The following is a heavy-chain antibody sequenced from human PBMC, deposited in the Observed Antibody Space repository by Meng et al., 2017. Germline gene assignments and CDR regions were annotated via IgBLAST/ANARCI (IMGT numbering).Heavy chain of an antibody. D-gene: IGHD1-26*01. CDR1: GGTFSSYA. CDR2: IIPIFGTA. Sequence: SVKVSCKASGGTFSSYAISWVRQVPGQGLEWMGGIIPIFGTANYAQKFQGRVTITTDESTSTAYMELSSLRSEDTAVYYCARARGAYYYGMDVWGQGTTVTVSS. CDR3: ARARGAYYYGMDV. V-gene: IGHV1-69*05. J-gene: IGHJ6*02.